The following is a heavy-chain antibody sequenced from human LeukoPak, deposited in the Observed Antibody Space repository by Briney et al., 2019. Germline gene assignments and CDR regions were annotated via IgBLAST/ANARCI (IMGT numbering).Heavy chain of an antibody. CDR1: GFTFSSYS. V-gene: IGHV3-21*01. CDR3: ARELSPYQATLDY. Sequence: KSGGSLRLSCAASGFTFSSYSMNWVRQAPGKGLEWVSSISSSSSYIYYADSVKGRFTISRDNAKNSLYLQMNSLRAEDTAVYYCARELSPYQATLDYWGQGTLVTVSS. J-gene: IGHJ4*02. D-gene: IGHD1-26*01. CDR2: ISSSSSYI.